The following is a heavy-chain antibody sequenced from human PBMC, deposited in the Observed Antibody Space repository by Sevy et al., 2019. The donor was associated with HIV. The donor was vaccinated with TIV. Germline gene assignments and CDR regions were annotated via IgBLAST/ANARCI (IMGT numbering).Heavy chain of an antibody. Sequence: GGSLRLSCAASGLSFTSNGMSWVRQAPGKGLEWVAGITSGGATYSADSVKGRFTVSRDNSKNTLYLQLNSLRADYTAVFYCAGGDTPMIPDIDYWGQGTLVTVSS. J-gene: IGHJ4*02. CDR2: ITSGGAT. V-gene: IGHV3-23*01. CDR1: GLSFTSNG. D-gene: IGHD3-16*01. CDR3: AGGDTPMIPDIDY.